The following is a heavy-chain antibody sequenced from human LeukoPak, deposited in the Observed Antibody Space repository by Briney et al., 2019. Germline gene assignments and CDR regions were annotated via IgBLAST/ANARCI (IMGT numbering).Heavy chain of an antibody. CDR3: AKGGFEVTGSDLDY. J-gene: IGHJ4*02. V-gene: IGHV3-9*01. Sequence: PGRSLRLSCAASGFTFDDYAMHWVRQAPGKGLEWVSGISWNSGSIGYADSVKGRFTISRDNAKNSLYLQMNSLRAEDTALYCCAKGGFEVTGSDLDYWGQGTLVTVSS. CDR2: ISWNSGSI. D-gene: IGHD1-26*01. CDR1: GFTFDDYA.